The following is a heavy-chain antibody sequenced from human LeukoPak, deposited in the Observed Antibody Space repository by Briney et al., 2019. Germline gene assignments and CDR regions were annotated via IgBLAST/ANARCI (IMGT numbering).Heavy chain of an antibody. V-gene: IGHV3-21*01. CDR3: ARESSGYFY. D-gene: IGHD3-22*01. CDR1: GFTFSTYS. J-gene: IGHJ4*02. CDR2: SSSGSSFI. Sequence: PGGSLRLSCAASGFTFSTYSMNWVRQAPGKGLEWVSSSSSGSSFIYYADSVKGRFTISRDNAKNSLFLQMNSLRAEDTAVYYCARESSGYFYWGQGTLVTASS.